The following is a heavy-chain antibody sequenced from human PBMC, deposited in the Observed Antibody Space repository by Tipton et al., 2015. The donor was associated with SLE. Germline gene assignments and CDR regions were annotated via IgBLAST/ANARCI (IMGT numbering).Heavy chain of an antibody. CDR3: ASGGILWYFDL. Sequence: LRLTCAVYGGSFSGYCWTWIRQPPGKGLEWIGEINHSGSTNYNPSLKSRVTISVDTSRNQFSLKLSSVTAADTAVYYCASGGILWYFDLWGRGTLVTVSS. D-gene: IGHD3-10*01. V-gene: IGHV4-34*01. CDR1: GGSFSGYC. J-gene: IGHJ2*01. CDR2: INHSGST.